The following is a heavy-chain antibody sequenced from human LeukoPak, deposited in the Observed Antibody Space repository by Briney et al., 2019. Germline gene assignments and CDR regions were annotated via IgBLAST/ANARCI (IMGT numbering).Heavy chain of an antibody. J-gene: IGHJ4*02. CDR3: VRGWYYYDSGGHGASFDY. D-gene: IGHD3-22*01. Sequence: PSETLSLTCAVYGGSFSGYYWSWIRQPPGKGLEWIGEINHSGSTNYNPSLKSRVTISVDTSKNQFSLKLSSVTAADTAVYYCVRGWYYYDSGGHGASFDYWGQGTLVTVSS. CDR2: INHSGST. V-gene: IGHV4-34*01. CDR1: GGSFSGYY.